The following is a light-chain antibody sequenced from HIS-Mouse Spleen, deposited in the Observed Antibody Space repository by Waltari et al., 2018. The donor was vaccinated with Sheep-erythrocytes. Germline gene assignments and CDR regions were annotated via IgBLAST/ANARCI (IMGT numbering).Light chain of an antibody. Sequence: DIVMTQSPLSLPVTTGEPASIPCRSSQSLLHSNGYKDLDWYLQKPGQSQQLLIYLGSNRASGVPDRFSGSGSGTDFTLKISRVEAEDVGVYYCMQALQTPPTFGQGTKVEIK. CDR3: MQALQTPPT. V-gene: IGKV2-28*01. J-gene: IGKJ1*01. CDR1: QSLLHSNGYKD. CDR2: LGS.